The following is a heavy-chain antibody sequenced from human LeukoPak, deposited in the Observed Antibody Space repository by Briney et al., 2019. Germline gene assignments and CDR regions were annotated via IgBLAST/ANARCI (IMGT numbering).Heavy chain of an antibody. CDR3: AKDSPTIFGVVPDY. CDR2: IRYDGSNK. D-gene: IGHD3-3*01. J-gene: IGHJ4*02. Sequence: GGSLRLSCAASGFTFSSYGMHWVRQAPGKGLEWVAFIRYDGSNKYYADSVKGRFTISRDNSKNTLYLQMNSLRAEDTAVYYCAKDSPTIFGVVPDYWGQGTLVTVSS. V-gene: IGHV3-30*02. CDR1: GFTFSSYG.